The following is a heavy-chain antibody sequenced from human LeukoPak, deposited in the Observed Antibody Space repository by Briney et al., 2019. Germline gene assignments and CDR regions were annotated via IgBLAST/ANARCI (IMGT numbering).Heavy chain of an antibody. J-gene: IGHJ4*02. Sequence: GGSLRLSCAASGFTVSSNYMSWVRQAPGKGLEWVSVIYSGGSTYYADSVKGRFTISRDNSKNTLYLQMNSLRAEDTAVYYCAKAAPYYYDSSGYYSYWGQGTLVTVSS. V-gene: IGHV3-66*01. CDR3: AKAAPYYYDSSGYYSY. CDR2: IYSGGST. CDR1: GFTVSSNY. D-gene: IGHD3-22*01.